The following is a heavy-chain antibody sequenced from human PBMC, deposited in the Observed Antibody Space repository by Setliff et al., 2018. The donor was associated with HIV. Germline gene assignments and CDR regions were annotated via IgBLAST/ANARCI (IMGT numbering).Heavy chain of an antibody. CDR2: IYYSGTT. Sequence: PSETLSLTCTVSGDSISSGGYYWSWIRLHPGKGLEWIGYIYYSGTTYYNPSLKSRVTITIDTPKRQFSLKLTSVTAADTAIYYCARKGWNAYEAFDYWGQGTLVTVSS. CDR1: GDSISSGGYY. CDR3: ARKGWNAYEAFDY. V-gene: IGHV4-31*03. D-gene: IGHD5-12*01. J-gene: IGHJ4*02.